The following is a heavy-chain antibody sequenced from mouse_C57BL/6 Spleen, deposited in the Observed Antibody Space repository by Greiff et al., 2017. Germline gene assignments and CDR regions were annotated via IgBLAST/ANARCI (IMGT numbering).Heavy chain of an antibody. CDR1: GFSLTSYG. CDR3: AKEGSNSRVDY. CDR2: IWRGGST. Sequence: VQLQQSGPGLVQPSQSLSIPCTVSGFSLTSYGVHWVRQSPGKGLEWLGVIWRGGSTDYNAAFMSRLSLTKDNAKSQVFFKMNSLQADDTAIYYCAKEGSNSRVDYWGQGTTLTVSS. J-gene: IGHJ2*01. D-gene: IGHD2-5*01. V-gene: IGHV2-5*01.